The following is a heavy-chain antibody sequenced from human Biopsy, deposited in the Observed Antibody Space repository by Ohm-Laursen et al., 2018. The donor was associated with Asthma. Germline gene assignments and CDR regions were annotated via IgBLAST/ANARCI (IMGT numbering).Heavy chain of an antibody. CDR2: IASGDSP. V-gene: IGHV4-30-4*01. CDR3: VRDDPYNSYGMDV. D-gene: IGHD2-2*02. Sequence: SQTLSLTCTVSGGPMSSGDYFWSWMRQFPGRGLEWIGYIASGDSPHYNPSLKSRATISGDGSKNQFYQGLTSVTAADTAMYYCVRDDPYNSYGMDVWGQGTAVTVSS. CDR1: GGPMSSGDYF. J-gene: IGHJ6*02.